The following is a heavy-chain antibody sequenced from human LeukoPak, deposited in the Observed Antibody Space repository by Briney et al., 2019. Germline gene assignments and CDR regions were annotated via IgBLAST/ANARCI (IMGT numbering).Heavy chain of an antibody. CDR1: GGPISSYY. J-gene: IGHJ4*02. CDR2: IYYSGST. D-gene: IGHD6-19*01. CDR3: ARGSGWYYY. Sequence: SETLSLPCTVSGGPISSYYWSWIRQPPGKGLEWIGYIYYSGSTNYNPSLKSRVTISVDTSKNQFSLKLSSVTAADTAVYFCARGSGWYYYWGQGTLVTVSS. V-gene: IGHV4-59*01.